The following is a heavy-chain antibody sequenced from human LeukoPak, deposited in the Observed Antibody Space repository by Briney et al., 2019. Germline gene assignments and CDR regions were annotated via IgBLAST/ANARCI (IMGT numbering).Heavy chain of an antibody. D-gene: IGHD3-22*01. CDR3: AGYKTYYDSSGNPFDY. V-gene: IGHV4-38-2*02. CDR1: GSSINSVYS. J-gene: IGHJ4*02. CDR2: IYHNGNT. Sequence: KPSGTLSLTCTVFGSSINSVYSWGWIRQPPGKGLEWIGSIYHNGNTYYNSSLKSRVTISVHTSENQFSLKLSSVTAADTAVYYCAGYKTYYDSSGNPFDYWGQGTLVTVSS.